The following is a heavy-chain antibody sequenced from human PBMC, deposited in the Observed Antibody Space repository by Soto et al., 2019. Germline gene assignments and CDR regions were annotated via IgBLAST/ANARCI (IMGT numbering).Heavy chain of an antibody. V-gene: IGHV3-64*01. CDR1: GFTFSSYA. Sequence: GGSLRLSCAASGFTFSSYAMHWVRQAPGKGLEYVSAISSNGGSTYYANSVKGRFTISRDNSKNTLYLQMGSLRAEDMAVYYCARGPLRYFYWTPSDPHNWLAPRGQGSLVTVSS. CDR2: ISSNGGST. CDR3: ARGPLRYFYWTPSDPHNWLAP. J-gene: IGHJ5*02. D-gene: IGHD3-9*01.